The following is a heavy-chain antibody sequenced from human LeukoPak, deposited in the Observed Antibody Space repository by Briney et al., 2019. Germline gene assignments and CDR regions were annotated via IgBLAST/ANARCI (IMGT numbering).Heavy chain of an antibody. D-gene: IGHD3-10*02. Sequence: GGSLRLSCAASGFTFSSYGMSWVRQAPGKGLEWVSAISSSGGSTYYADSVKGRFTISRDNSKNTLYLQMNSLRAEDTAVYYCAELGITMIGGVWGKGTTVTISS. J-gene: IGHJ6*04. V-gene: IGHV3-23*01. CDR2: ISSSGGST. CDR3: AELGITMIGGV. CDR1: GFTFSSYG.